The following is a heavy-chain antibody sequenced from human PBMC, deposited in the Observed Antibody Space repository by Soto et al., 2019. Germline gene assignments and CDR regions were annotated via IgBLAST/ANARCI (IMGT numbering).Heavy chain of an antibody. Sequence: EVQLVESGGGLVQPGGSLRLSCAASGFTFSDYSMSWVRQSPGRGLAGVANIRRDGSEEDYVGSMRGRLTISRDNAKNSLDLQMNSLRAEDTAVYYCARVYYECRGRTKYRASDLWGQGTMVTVSS. CDR2: IRRDGSEE. CDR3: ARVYYECRGRTKYRASDL. CDR1: GFTFSDYS. J-gene: IGHJ3*01. D-gene: IGHD3-22*01. V-gene: IGHV3-7*01.